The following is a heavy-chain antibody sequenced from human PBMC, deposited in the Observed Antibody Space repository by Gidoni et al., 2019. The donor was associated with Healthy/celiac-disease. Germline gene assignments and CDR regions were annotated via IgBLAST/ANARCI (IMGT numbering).Heavy chain of an antibody. CDR3: ASGGPLTTVTTWFDP. CDR2: IYHSGST. Sequence: GGYSWSWIRQPPGKGLEWIGYIYHSGSTYYNPSLKSRVTISVDRSKNQFSLKLSSVTAADPAVYYCASGGPLTTVTTWFDPWGQGTLVTVSS. CDR1: GGYS. V-gene: IGHV4-30-2*01. J-gene: IGHJ5*02. D-gene: IGHD4-17*01.